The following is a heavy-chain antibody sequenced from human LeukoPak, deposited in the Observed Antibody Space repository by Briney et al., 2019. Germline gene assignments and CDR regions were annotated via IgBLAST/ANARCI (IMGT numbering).Heavy chain of an antibody. CDR1: GFTFSSYS. CDR3: ARGGGVHTERDWRLIVGAPDV. D-gene: IGHD1-26*01. J-gene: IGHJ6*04. V-gene: IGHV3-21*01. CDR2: ISTSSSYI. Sequence: GGSLRLSCAASGFTFSSYSMNWVRQAPRKGLEWVSSISTSSSYIYYADSVKGRFTISRDNAKNSLYLEMNSLRAEDTAVYYCARGGGVHTERDWRLIVGAPDVWGKGTTVTVSS.